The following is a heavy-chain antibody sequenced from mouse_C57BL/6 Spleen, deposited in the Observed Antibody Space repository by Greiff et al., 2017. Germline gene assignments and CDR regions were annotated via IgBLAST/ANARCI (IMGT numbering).Heavy chain of an antibody. V-gene: IGHV1-15*01. Sequence: VQLQESGAELVRPGASVTLSCKASGYTFTDYEMHWVKQTPVHGLEWIGAIDPETGGTAYNQKFKGKAILTADKSSSTAYMELRSLTSEYSAVYYCTRSGITTVVAREYFDVWGTGTTVTVSS. D-gene: IGHD1-1*01. CDR1: GYTFTDYE. CDR2: IDPETGGT. J-gene: IGHJ1*03. CDR3: TRSGITTVVAREYFDV.